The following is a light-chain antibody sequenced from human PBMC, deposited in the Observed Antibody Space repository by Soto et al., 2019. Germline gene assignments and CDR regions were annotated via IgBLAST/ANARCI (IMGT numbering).Light chain of an antibody. V-gene: IGKV3-20*01. CDR2: GAS. CDR3: QQYSSSVLT. CDR1: QSVSSSY. J-gene: IGKJ5*01. Sequence: EIVLTQSPGTLSLSPGERASLSCRASQSVSSSYLAWYQQKPGQAPRLLIYGASSRATGVPGRFSGSGSGTDFTLTISKLEPEDFAVYHCQQYSSSVLTFGQGTRLEIK.